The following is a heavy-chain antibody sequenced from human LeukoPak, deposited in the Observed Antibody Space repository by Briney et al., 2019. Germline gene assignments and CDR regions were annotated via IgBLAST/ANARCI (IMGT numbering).Heavy chain of an antibody. D-gene: IGHD5-18*01. Sequence: GGSLRLSCAASGFTLRSFGMHWVRQAPGKGLEWVAVISYDGSNKYYADSVKGRFTISRDNSKNTLYLQMNSLRAEDTAVYYCAKSFTESRIPLWGWGQGTLVTVSS. CDR3: AKSFTESRIPLWG. V-gene: IGHV3-30*18. J-gene: IGHJ4*02. CDR2: ISYDGSNK. CDR1: GFTLRSFG.